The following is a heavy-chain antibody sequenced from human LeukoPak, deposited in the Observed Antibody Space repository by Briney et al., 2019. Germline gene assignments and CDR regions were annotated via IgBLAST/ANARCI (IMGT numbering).Heavy chain of an antibody. CDR3: ATYRQVLLPFES. CDR2: IFPSCGEI. Sequence: GGSLRLSCAASGFTFSTFAMIWVRQPPPKGLELVSSIFPSCGEIHYSDSVRGRFSISRDNSKRNLSLQMNSLRAEDTAIYYCATYRQVLLPFESWGQGTLVTVSS. D-gene: IGHD2-8*02. CDR1: GFTFSTFA. V-gene: IGHV3-23*01. J-gene: IGHJ4*02.